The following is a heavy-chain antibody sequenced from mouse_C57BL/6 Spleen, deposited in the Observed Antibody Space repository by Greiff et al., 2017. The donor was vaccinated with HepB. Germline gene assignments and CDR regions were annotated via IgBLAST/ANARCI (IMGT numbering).Heavy chain of an antibody. J-gene: IGHJ2*01. Sequence: QVQLQQPGTELVKPGASVKLSCKASGYTFTSYWMNWVKQRPGQGLEWIGNINTSNGGTNNNEKFKSKATLPVDKSSSTAYMQRSSLTSEDSAVYYCSRGGPYYVDYWGQGTTLTVSS. CDR2: INTSNGGT. CDR1: GYTFTSYW. CDR3: SRGGPYYVDY. V-gene: IGHV1-53*01.